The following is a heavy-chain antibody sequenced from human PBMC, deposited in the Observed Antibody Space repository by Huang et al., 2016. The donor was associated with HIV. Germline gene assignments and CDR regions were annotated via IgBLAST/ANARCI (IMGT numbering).Heavy chain of an antibody. J-gene: IGHJ4*02. CDR1: GFNFNNYD. CDR3: ARARGFLYDSTGYYSRYYFDS. V-gene: IGHV1-8*03. Sequence: QVQLVQSGAEVKKPGASVKVSCKASGFNFNNYDFNWVRQASGQGLEWMGWMNPKSGNTGDAQKCQGRVTITRNTSRTTAYMELRSLRSEDTAVYYCARARGFLYDSTGYYSRYYFDSWGQGTLVTISS. D-gene: IGHD3-22*01. CDR2: MNPKSGNT.